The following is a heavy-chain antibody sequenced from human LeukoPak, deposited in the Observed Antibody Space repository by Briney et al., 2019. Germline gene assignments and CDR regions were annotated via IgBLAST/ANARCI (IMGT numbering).Heavy chain of an antibody. D-gene: IGHD3-16*02. CDR3: TRHGYDYVWGSYRNPARFDY. CDR2: IRSKANSYAT. CDR1: GFTFSGSA. J-gene: IGHJ4*02. Sequence: PGGSLKLSCAASGFTFSGSAMHWVRQASGKGLEWVGRIRSKANSYATAYAASVKGRFTISRDDSKNTAYLQMNSLKTGDTAVYYCTRHGYDYVWGSYRNPARFDYWGQGTLVTVSS. V-gene: IGHV3-73*01.